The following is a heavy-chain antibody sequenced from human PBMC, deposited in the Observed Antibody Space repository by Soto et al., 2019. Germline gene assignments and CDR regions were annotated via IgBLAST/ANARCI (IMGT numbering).Heavy chain of an antibody. CDR1: GDSISSGGYS. D-gene: IGHD3-10*01. V-gene: IGHV4-30-2*01. CDR2: IYYSGST. J-gene: IGHJ4*02. Sequence: PSGTLSLTCAVAGDSISSGGYSWSWIRQPPGKGLEWIGYIYYSGSTYYNPSLKSRVTISVDTSKNQFSLKLSSVPAADTAVYYCARVRRYGSGSPYWGFFDYWGQGTLVTVSS. CDR3: ARVRRYGSGSPYWGFFDY.